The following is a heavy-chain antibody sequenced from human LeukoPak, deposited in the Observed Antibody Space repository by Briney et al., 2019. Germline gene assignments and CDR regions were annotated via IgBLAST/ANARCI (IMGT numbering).Heavy chain of an antibody. CDR3: AKDHDGIHPAGAFDI. V-gene: IGHV3-23*01. CDR2: SSGNSGST. Sequence: GGSLRLSCAASGFTFSSYAMSWVRQAPGKGLEWVSGSSGNSGSTYYADSVKGRFTISRDNSKNTLFLQMNSLRAEDTAIYYCAKDHDGIHPAGAFDIWGQGTMVTVSS. J-gene: IGHJ3*02. CDR1: GFTFSSYA. D-gene: IGHD1-1*01.